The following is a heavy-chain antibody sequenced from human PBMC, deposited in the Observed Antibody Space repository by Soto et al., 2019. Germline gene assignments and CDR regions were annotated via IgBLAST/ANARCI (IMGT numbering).Heavy chain of an antibody. CDR3: ARALDTAMVDY. CDR2: IYYSGST. D-gene: IGHD5-18*01. Sequence: PSETLSLTCTVSGGSISIYYWSWIRQPPGKGLEWIGYIYYSGSTNYNPSLKSRVTISVDTSKNQFSLKLSSVTAADTAVYYCARALDTAMVDYWGQGTLVTVSS. V-gene: IGHV4-59*01. J-gene: IGHJ4*02. CDR1: GGSISIYY.